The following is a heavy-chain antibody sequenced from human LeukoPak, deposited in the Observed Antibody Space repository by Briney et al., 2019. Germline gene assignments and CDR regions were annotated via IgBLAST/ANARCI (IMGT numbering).Heavy chain of an antibody. J-gene: IGHJ4*02. V-gene: IGHV4-34*01. Sequence: SETLSLTCAVYGGSFSGYYWSWIRQPPGKGLEWIGEINHSGSTNYNPSLKSRVTISVDTSKNQFSLKLSSVTAADTAVYYCARVGTDGYNSWGQGTPVTVSS. CDR3: ARVGTDGYNS. CDR1: GGSFSGYY. D-gene: IGHD5-24*01. CDR2: INHSGST.